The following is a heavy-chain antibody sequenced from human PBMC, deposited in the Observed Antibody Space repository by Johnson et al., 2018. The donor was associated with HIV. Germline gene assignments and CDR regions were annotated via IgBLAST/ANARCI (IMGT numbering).Heavy chain of an antibody. CDR2: ILYDGNNK. V-gene: IGHV3-30-3*01. J-gene: IGHJ3*02. D-gene: IGHD6-6*01. CDR1: GFIFSSYA. CDR3: ARDRAPVYSSSSTPFDALDI. Sequence: VQLVESGGGLVQPGGSLRLSCAASGFIFSSYAIHWVRQAPGKGLEWVAVILYDGNNKYYADSVKGRFTISRDNSKSTLYLQMNSLRVEDTAVYYCARDRAPVYSSSSTPFDALDIWGQGTVVSVSS.